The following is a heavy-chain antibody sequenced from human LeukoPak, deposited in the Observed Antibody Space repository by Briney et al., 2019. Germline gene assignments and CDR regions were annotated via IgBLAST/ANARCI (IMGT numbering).Heavy chain of an antibody. CDR3: AKVLAPRETYYYGRDV. J-gene: IGHJ6*04. CDR1: GFTFSSYA. Sequence: GGSLRLSCAASGFTFSSYAMSWVRQAPGKGLEWVSAISGSGGSTYYADSVKGRFTISRDNSKNTLYLQMNSLRAEDTAVYYCAKVLAPRETYYYGRDVGAKGPRLPVSS. V-gene: IGHV3-23*01. D-gene: IGHD6-6*01. CDR2: ISGSGGST.